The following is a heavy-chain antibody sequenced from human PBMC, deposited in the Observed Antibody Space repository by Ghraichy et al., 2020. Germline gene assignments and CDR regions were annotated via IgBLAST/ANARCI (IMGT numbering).Heavy chain of an antibody. V-gene: IGHV4-59*01. CDR2: IYYSGST. CDR1: GGSISSYY. D-gene: IGHD3-22*01. CDR3: ARHYDSSGYYAKYFQH. J-gene: IGHJ1*01. Sequence: SETLSLTCTVSGGSISSYYWSWIRQPPGKGLEWIGYIYYSGSTNYNPSLKSRVTISVDTSKNQFSLKLSSVTAADTAVYYCARHYDSSGYYAKYFQHWGQGTLVTVSS.